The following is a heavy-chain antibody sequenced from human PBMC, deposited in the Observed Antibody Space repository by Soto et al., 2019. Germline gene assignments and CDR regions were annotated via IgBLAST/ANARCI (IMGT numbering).Heavy chain of an antibody. V-gene: IGHV4-39*01. J-gene: IGHJ6*03. D-gene: IGHD2-8*01. CDR1: GGSFSSSSYY. Sequence: SETLSLTCIVSGGSFSSSSYYWGWIRQPPGKGLTWIGSVYYTGGAYYNPSVRSRVTISVDTSKIQFSLKLISVTAADTAVYYCARHSPSYGSLIHMDVWGKGTTVTVSS. CDR2: VYYTGGA. CDR3: ARHSPSYGSLIHMDV.